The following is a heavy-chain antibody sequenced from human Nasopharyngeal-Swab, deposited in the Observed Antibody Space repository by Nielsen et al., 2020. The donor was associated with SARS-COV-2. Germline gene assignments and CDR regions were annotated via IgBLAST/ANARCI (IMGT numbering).Heavy chain of an antibody. CDR3: TTDLLEAGITIFSLFDY. Sequence: GESLKISCAASGFTFSNFAMSWVRQAPGKGLEWVSVISGDSDSTYYTDSVRGRFTISRDNSKNTLNLQMNSLKTEDTAVYYCTTDLLEAGITIFSLFDYWGQGTLVTVSS. CDR1: GFTFSNFA. D-gene: IGHD3-3*01. V-gene: IGHV3-23*01. J-gene: IGHJ4*02. CDR2: ISGDSDST.